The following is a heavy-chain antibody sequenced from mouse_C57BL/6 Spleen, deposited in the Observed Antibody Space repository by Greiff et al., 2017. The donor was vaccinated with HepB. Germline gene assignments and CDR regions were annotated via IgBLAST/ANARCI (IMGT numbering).Heavy chain of an antibody. J-gene: IGHJ2*01. CDR3: ARDYYSNPYYFDY. CDR1: GFTFSSYG. Sequence: EVQVVESGGDLVKPGGSLKLSCAASGFTFSSYGMSWVRQTPDKRLEWVATISSGGSYTYYPDSVKGRFTISRDNAKNTLYLQMSSLKSEDTAMYYCARDYYSNPYYFDYWGQGTTLTVSS. CDR2: ISSGGSYT. D-gene: IGHD2-5*01. V-gene: IGHV5-6*01.